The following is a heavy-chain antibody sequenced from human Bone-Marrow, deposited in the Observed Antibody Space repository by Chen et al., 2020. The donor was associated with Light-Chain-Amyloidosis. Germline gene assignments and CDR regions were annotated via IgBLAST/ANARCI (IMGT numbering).Heavy chain of an antibody. CDR3: ARMFGFCSGGSCYSAYFDY. CDR1: GGSISINSYY. V-gene: IGHV4-39*01. D-gene: IGHD2-15*01. Sequence: QLQLQESGPGLVRPSETLSLTCTVSGGSISINSYYWGWIRQPPGKGLEWIGSMSYSGSTYYSPSLKSRVTISVDMPKNQFSLRLNSVTAADTALYYCARMFGFCSGGSCYSAYFDYWGQGALVTVSS. J-gene: IGHJ4*02. CDR2: MSYSGST.